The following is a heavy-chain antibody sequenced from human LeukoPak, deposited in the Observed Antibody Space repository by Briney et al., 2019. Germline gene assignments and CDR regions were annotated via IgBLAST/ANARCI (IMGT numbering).Heavy chain of an antibody. V-gene: IGHV3-73*01. D-gene: IGHD2-2*01. CDR3: TTPAGGRNCSSTSCSSPNYYYYGTDV. CDR2: IRSKANSYAT. CDR1: GFTFSGSA. Sequence: QPGGSLKLSCAASGFTFSGSAMHWVRQASGKGLEWVGRIRSKANSYATAYAASVKGRFTISRDDSKNTAYLQMNSLKTEDTAVYYCTTPAGGRNCSSTSCSSPNYYYYGTDVWGQGTTVTVSS. J-gene: IGHJ6*02.